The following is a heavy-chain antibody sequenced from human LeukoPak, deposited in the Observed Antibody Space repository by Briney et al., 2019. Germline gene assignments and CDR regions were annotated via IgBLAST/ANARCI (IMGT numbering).Heavy chain of an antibody. J-gene: IGHJ4*02. Sequence: LXLSXAXSXFAXXXHWMTWVRQVPGXGPEWVANVNRDGSETYYLDSVKGRFTISRDNPKNTLYLQMNSLRAEDTAVYYCAGGRFYRGYLDLWGQGTLVTVSS. D-gene: IGHD2-15*01. CDR1: XFAXXXHW. V-gene: IGHV3-7*03. CDR2: VNRDGSET. CDR3: AGGRFYRGYLDL.